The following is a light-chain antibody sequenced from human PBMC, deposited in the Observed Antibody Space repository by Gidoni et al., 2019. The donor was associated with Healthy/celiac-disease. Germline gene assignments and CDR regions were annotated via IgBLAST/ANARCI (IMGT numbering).Light chain of an antibody. V-gene: IGLV2-23*01. CDR3: CSYAGSSTWV. CDR2: EGS. J-gene: IGLJ3*02. CDR1: SSDGGSYNL. Sequence: QSALTQPASVSGSPGQSITISCTGTSSDGGSYNLVSWYQQHPGKAPKLIIYEGSKRPSGVSNRFSGSKSGNTASLIISGLQAEDEADYYCCSYAGSSTWVFGGGTKLTVL.